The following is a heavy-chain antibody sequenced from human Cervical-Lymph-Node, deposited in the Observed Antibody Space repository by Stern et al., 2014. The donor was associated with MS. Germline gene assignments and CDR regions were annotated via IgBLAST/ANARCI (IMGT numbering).Heavy chain of an antibody. CDR2: IDPSGSYT. J-gene: IGHJ3*02. CDR1: GYSFTSYW. D-gene: IGHD4/OR15-4a*01. Sequence: VQLVQSGAEVKKPGESLRISCKGSGYSFTSYWISWVRQMPGKGLERMGGIDPSGSYTNSSPSFQGHVTISADKSISTAYLQWSSLKASDTAMYYCASVSSVLTQHAFDIWGQGTMVTVSS. V-gene: IGHV5-10-1*01. CDR3: ASVSSVLTQHAFDI.